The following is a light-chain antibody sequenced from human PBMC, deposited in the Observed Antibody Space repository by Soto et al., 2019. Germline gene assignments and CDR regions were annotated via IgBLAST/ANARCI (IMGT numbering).Light chain of an antibody. Sequence: DIQMTQSPSTLSASVGDRVTITCRASQRISSWLAWYQQKPGKAPKLLIYKASSLESGVPSRFSGSGSGTEFTLTISSLQPDDCATYYCQQYNSYSTFGQGTKVEIK. J-gene: IGKJ1*01. CDR3: QQYNSYST. V-gene: IGKV1-5*03. CDR1: QRISSW. CDR2: KAS.